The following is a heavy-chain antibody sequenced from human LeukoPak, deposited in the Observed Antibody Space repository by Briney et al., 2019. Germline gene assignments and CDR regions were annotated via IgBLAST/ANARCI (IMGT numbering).Heavy chain of an antibody. Sequence: GASVKVSCKASGYTFTSYGISWVRQAPGQGLEWMGWISAYNGNTNYAQKLQGRVTMTTDTSTSTAYMELRSLRSDDTAVYYCARDFGDYDFWSGYEFDYWGQGTLVTVSS. CDR2: ISAYNGNT. CDR3: ARDFGDYDFWSGYEFDY. V-gene: IGHV1-18*01. J-gene: IGHJ4*02. CDR1: GYTFTSYG. D-gene: IGHD3-3*01.